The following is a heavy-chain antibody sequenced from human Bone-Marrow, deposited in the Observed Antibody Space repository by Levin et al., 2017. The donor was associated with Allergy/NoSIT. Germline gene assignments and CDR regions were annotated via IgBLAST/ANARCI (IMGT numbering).Heavy chain of an antibody. CDR2: ISGSDDST. Sequence: PGGSLRLSCAASGFIFSSSAMSWVRQAPGKGLEWVSSISGSDDSTYYKESVKGRLTISRDNSKDTIYLQMNNLRAEDTATYYCAKAGTTVMLDYSYLDVWGEGTAVTVSS. D-gene: IGHD4-17*01. J-gene: IGHJ6*03. CDR1: GFIFSSSA. CDR3: AKAGTTVMLDYSYLDV. V-gene: IGHV3-23*01.